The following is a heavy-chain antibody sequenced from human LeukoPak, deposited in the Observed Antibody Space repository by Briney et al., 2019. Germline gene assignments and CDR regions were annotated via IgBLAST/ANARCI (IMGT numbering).Heavy chain of an antibody. CDR2: VRHDGNKK. Sequence: AGGSLRLSCAASGFTFSSYAMYWVRQAPGKGLEWVAFVRHDGNKKYYADSVKGRFTIYRDNPKNTLYLQMNSLTSEDTAVYYXXXLLXETGGIGEEFDYWGQGTLVTVSS. CDR1: GFTFSSYA. D-gene: IGHD1-26*01. CDR3: XXLLXETGGIGEEFDY. V-gene: IGHV3-30*02. J-gene: IGHJ4*02.